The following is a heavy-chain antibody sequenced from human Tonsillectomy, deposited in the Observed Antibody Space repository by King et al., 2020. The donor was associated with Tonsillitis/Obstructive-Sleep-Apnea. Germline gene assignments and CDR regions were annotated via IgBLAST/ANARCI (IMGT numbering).Heavy chain of an antibody. CDR2: ISSSSSYI. CDR1: GFTFSSYS. D-gene: IGHD4-11*01. J-gene: IGHJ2*01. Sequence: VQLVESGGGLVKPGGSLRLSCAASGFTFSSYSMNWVRQAPGKGLEWVSSISSSSSYIYYADSVKGRFTISRDNAKNSLYLQMNSLRAEDTAVYYCASGTLHDYSNYRDWYFDLWGLGTLVTVSS. CDR3: ASGTLHDYSNYRDWYFDL. V-gene: IGHV3-21*01.